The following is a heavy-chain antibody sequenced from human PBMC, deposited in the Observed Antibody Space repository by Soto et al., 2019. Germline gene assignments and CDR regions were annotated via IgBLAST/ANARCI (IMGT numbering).Heavy chain of an antibody. Sequence: EVQLVESGGGLVQPGGSLRLSCAASGFTFSSYSMNWVRQAPGKGLEWVSYISSSSSTIYYADSVKGRFTISRDNAKNSLYLQMNSLRDEDTAEYYCARDLGSSGWFFPDVNYFDYWGQGTLVTVSS. CDR1: GFTFSSYS. V-gene: IGHV3-48*02. D-gene: IGHD6-19*01. CDR2: ISSSSSTI. CDR3: ARDLGSSGWFFPDVNYFDY. J-gene: IGHJ4*02.